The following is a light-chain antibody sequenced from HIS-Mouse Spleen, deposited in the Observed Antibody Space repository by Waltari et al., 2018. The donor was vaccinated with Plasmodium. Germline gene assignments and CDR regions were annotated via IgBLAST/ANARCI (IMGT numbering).Light chain of an antibody. Sequence: PGQSITISCTATSSDVGGYNSVSWYQQHPGKAPKLMIYDVSNRPSGVSNRFSGSKSGNTASLTISGLQAEDEADYYCSSYTSSSTLVFGGGTKLTVL. V-gene: IGLV2-14*03. J-gene: IGLJ2*01. CDR2: DVS. CDR3: SSYTSSSTLV. CDR1: SSDVGGYNS.